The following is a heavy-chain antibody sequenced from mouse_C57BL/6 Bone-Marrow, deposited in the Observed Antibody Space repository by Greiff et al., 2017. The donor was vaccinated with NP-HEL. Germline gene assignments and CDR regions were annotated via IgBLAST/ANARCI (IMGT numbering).Heavy chain of an antibody. J-gene: IGHJ2*01. CDR2: IDPETGGT. CDR1: GYTFTDYE. D-gene: IGHD1-3*01. V-gene: IGHV1-15*01. CDR3: TRWKRGKYYFDY. Sequence: VQLQQSGAELVRPGASVTLSCKASGYTFTDYEMHWVKQTPVHGLEWIGAIDPETGGTAYNQKFKGKAILTADKSSSTAYMELRSLTSEDSAVYYCTRWKRGKYYFDYWGQGTTLTVSS.